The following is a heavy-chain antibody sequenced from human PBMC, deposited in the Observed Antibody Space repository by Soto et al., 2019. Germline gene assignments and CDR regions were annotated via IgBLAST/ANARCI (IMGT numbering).Heavy chain of an antibody. CDR1: GGSFSGYY. V-gene: IGHV4-34*01. Sequence: SETLSLTCAVYGGSFSGYYWSWIRQPPGKGLEWIGEINHSGSTNYNPSLKSRVTISVDTSKNQFSLKLSSVTAADTAVYYCARDSAAAGTFGFWWGQGTLVT. CDR3: ARDSAAAGTFGFW. J-gene: IGHJ4*02. CDR2: INHSGST. D-gene: IGHD6-13*01.